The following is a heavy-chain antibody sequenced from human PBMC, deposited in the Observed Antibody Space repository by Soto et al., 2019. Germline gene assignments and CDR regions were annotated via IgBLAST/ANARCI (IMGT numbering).Heavy chain of an antibody. D-gene: IGHD3-9*01. CDR2: IHREGTNT. J-gene: IGHJ4*02. Sequence: GGSLRLSXAASGFSFSDFGMTWARQAPGKGLEWVSTIHREGTNTHYADSVKGRFTISRDNSKDTLYLEMNSLRAEDTAIYFCAKDPSTGSADFWGQGTLVTVSS. CDR1: GFSFSDFG. CDR3: AKDPSTGSADF. V-gene: IGHV3-23*01.